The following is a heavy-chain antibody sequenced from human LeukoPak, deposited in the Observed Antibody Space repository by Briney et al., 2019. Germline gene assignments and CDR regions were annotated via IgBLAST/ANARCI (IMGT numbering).Heavy chain of an antibody. D-gene: IGHD3-22*01. CDR3: ARLGDSSAYYAFDY. J-gene: IGHJ4*02. V-gene: IGHV4-34*01. Sequence: SETLSLTCGGYGGSFSGYYCSWIRQPPGNGLEWIGEINHSGSTNYNPSLKSRLTISVDTSKNQFSLKLSSVTAADTAVYYCARLGDSSAYYAFDYWGQGTLVTVSS. CDR2: INHSGST. CDR1: GGSFSGYY.